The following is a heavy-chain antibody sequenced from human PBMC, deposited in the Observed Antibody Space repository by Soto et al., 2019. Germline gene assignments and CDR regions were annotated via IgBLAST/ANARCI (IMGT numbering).Heavy chain of an antibody. CDR3: ANLHPSIEANY. J-gene: IGHJ4*02. D-gene: IGHD6-13*01. CDR1: GFTFSNYA. CDR2: IWYDGSNK. V-gene: IGHV3-33*06. Sequence: QVQLVESGGGVVQPGRSLRLSCAASGFTFSNYAMHWVRQAPGKGLEWVTVIWYDGSNKYYADSVKGRFTISRDNSKNTLYLQMNSLTAEDTAVYYCANLHPSIEANYWGQGTLVTVSS.